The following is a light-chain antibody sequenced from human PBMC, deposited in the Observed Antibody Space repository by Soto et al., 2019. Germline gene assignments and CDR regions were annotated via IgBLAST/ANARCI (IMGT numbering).Light chain of an antibody. V-gene: IGKV1-39*01. J-gene: IGKJ4*01. CDR2: AAS. CDR1: QSISNY. Sequence: DMEMTQSPSSLSASVGARVTITCRASQSISNYLNWYQHKPGKVPKLLMYAASNLQSGVPTRFSGSGSGTDFTLTINSLQAEDLATYYCQQSYSTPLTFGGGTKVEIK. CDR3: QQSYSTPLT.